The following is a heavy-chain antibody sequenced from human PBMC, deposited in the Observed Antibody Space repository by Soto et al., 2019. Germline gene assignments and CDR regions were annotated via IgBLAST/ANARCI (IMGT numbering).Heavy chain of an antibody. CDR3: ARHETLHGDYDH. CDR2: SYYTGST. V-gene: IGHV4-59*08. D-gene: IGHD4-17*01. Sequence: QVQLQESGPGLVKPSETLSLTCTVSGSSISSYYWSWIRQPPGKGLEWIGYSYYTGSTNYNPSLKSRVTISVDTSKNQFSLKLGSVTAADTAVYYCARHETLHGDYDHWGQGTLVTVSS. CDR1: GSSISSYY. J-gene: IGHJ4*02.